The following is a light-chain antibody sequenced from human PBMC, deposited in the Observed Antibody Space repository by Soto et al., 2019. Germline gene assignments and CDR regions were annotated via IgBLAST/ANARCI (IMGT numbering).Light chain of an antibody. CDR3: QQYGSPLT. Sequence: EIVLTQSPVTLFLSHWEXSPLYCRASQSVSSSYLAWYQQKPGQTPRLLIYGASNRATGIPDRFSGSGSGTDFTLTISRLEPEDFAVYYCQQYGSPLTFGGGTKVDIK. V-gene: IGKV3-20*01. CDR2: GAS. CDR1: QSVSSSY. J-gene: IGKJ4*01.